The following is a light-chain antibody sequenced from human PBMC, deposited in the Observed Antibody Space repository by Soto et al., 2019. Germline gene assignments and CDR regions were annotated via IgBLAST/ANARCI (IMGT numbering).Light chain of an antibody. V-gene: IGKV1-5*03. CDR3: QHYNSYSEA. J-gene: IGKJ1*01. CDR2: KAS. CDR1: QSISSW. Sequence: DIQMTQSASTLSASVGDRVTITCRASQSISSWFSWYQQKPGKAPKLLIYKASSLESGIPSRFSGSGSGTEITLTISSLQPDDFATYYFQHYNSYSEAFGQGTKVDI.